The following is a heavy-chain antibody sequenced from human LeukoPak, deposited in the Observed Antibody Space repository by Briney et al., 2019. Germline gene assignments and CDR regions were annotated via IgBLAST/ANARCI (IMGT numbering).Heavy chain of an antibody. D-gene: IGHD2-2*01. CDR2: IYYSGST. CDR3: ARTVCSSTSCYYNWFDP. V-gene: IGHV4-39*07. J-gene: IGHJ5*02. CDR1: GGSISSNSYY. Sequence: SETLSLTCAVSGGSISSNSYYWGWIRQPPGKGLEWIGSIYYSGSTYYNPSLKSRVTISVDKSKNQFSLKLSSVTAADTAVYYCARTVCSSTSCYYNWFDPWGQGTLVTVSS.